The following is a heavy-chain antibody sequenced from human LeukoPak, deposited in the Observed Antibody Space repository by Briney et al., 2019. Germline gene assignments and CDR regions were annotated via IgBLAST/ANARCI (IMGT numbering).Heavy chain of an antibody. CDR2: NSAYNGNT. CDR3: ARDRGWEPRSLTDY. D-gene: IGHD1-26*01. J-gene: IGHJ4*02. V-gene: IGHV1-18*01. CDR1: GYTFTSYG. Sequence: GASVTVSCTASGYTFTSYGISWVRQAPGQGLEWMGWNSAYNGNTNYAQNLKGRLTMTTDTSTSTAYVELRSLRSDDTAVYYCARDRGWEPRSLTDYWGQGTLVTVSS.